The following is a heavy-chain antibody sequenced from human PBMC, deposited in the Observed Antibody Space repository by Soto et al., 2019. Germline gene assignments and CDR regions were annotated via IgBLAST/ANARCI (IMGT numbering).Heavy chain of an antibody. CDR1: GGSISSSSYY. D-gene: IGHD3-22*01. J-gene: IGHJ6*02. CDR2: IYYSGST. CDR3: ARGDYYDSSGYYYYYYGMDV. Sequence: PSETLSLTCTVSGGSISSSSYYWGWIRQPPGKGLDWIGSIYYSGSTYYNPSLKSRVTISVDTSKNQFSLKLSSVTAADTAVYYCARGDYYDSSGYYYYYYGMDVWGQGTTVTVSS. V-gene: IGHV4-39*01.